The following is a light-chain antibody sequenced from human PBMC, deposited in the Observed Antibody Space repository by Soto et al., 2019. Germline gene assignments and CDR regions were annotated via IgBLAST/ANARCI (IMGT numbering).Light chain of an antibody. Sequence: DIVMTQSPATLSVSPGERVTLSCRASQSVTSDLAWYQQKPGQAPRLLISDASTRATDIPARISGSGSGTEFTLTISSLQSEDLAVYYCQQYNDWPLTFGQGTKVEVK. J-gene: IGKJ1*01. CDR2: DAS. V-gene: IGKV3-15*01. CDR3: QQYNDWPLT. CDR1: QSVTSD.